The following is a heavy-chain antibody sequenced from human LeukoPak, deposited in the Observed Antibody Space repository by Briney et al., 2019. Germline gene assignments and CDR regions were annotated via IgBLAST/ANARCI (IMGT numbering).Heavy chain of an antibody. Sequence: GASVKVSCKASGGTFSSYAISWVRQAPGQGLEWMGGIIPIFGTANYAQKFQGRVTITADESTSTAYMELSSLRSEDTAVYYCARDKQLDWAHYYYYMDVWGKGTTVTVSS. CDR1: GGTFSSYA. J-gene: IGHJ6*03. D-gene: IGHD1-1*01. CDR3: ARDKQLDWAHYYYYMDV. CDR2: IIPIFGTA. V-gene: IGHV1-69*13.